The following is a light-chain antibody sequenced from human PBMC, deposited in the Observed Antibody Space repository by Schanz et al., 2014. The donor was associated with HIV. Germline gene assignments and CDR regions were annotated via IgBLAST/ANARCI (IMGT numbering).Light chain of an antibody. CDR3: AGWDDSLNVWV. J-gene: IGLJ3*02. CDR2: GDN. Sequence: QSVLTQPPSLSGAPGQWVTVSCSGGSSNIGAGFDVHWSQQLPGTAPKLLIYGDNSRPSGVPDRFSGSGSDTSASLAISGLQSEDEADYYCAGWDDSLNVWVFGGGTKLTVL. CDR1: SSNIGAGFD. V-gene: IGLV1-40*01.